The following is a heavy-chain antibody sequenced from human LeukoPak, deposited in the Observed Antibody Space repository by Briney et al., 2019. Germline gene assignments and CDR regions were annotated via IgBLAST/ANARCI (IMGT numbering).Heavy chain of an antibody. CDR1: GFTFSSYE. CDR3: AKGVVVAPDVTPFDY. D-gene: IGHD2-2*01. CDR2: ISSGAASI. V-gene: IGHV3-48*03. J-gene: IGHJ4*02. Sequence: GGSLRLSCSGSGFTFSSYEMNWVRQAPGKGLEWVSSISSGAASIYYTDSVQGRFTISRDNAKNSLYLQMDSLRAEDTAVYYCAKGVVVAPDVTPFDYWGQGTLVTVSS.